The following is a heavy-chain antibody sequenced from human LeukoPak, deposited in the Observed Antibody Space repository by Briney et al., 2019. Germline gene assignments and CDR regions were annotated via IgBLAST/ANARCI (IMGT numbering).Heavy chain of an antibody. CDR2: IKEDGSEK. D-gene: IGHD3-22*01. CDR3: ATYSSLNRREFQY. V-gene: IGHV3-7*01. Sequence: PGGPLRLSCAASGFIFTDYWMYWVRQAPGKGLAWVANIKEDGSEKNYVDSVKGRFTISRDNAKNSLYLQMNSLRAEDTAVYYCATYSSLNRREFQYWGQGTLLTVSS. J-gene: IGHJ1*01. CDR1: GFIFTDYW.